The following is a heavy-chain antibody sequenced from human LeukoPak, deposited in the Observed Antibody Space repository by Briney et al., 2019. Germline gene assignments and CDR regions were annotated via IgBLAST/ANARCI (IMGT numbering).Heavy chain of an antibody. CDR1: GYTFTGYY. CDR2: INPNSGGT. V-gene: IGHV1-2*02. J-gene: IGHJ5*02. D-gene: IGHD3-22*01. Sequence: ASVKVSCKASGYTFTGYYMHWVRQAPGQGLEWMGWINPNSGGTNYAQKFQGRVTMTRDTSISTAYMELSRLRSDDTAVYYCARCRSYYYDSSGYHNWFDPWGQGTLVTVSS. CDR3: ARCRSYYYDSSGYHNWFDP.